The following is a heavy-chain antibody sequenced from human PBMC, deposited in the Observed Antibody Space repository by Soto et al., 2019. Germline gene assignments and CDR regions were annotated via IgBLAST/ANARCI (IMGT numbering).Heavy chain of an antibody. J-gene: IGHJ4*02. CDR1: GGSVTNSSYY. Sequence: SETLSLTCPVSGGSVTNSSYYWGWIRQSPGKGLEWIGSVYYRGRSYSKSSVKSRVTISVDTSKNRFSLSLNSVTASDTAVYFCVSQRTTVPTQAYVDYWGPGALVTVSS. D-gene: IGHD4-17*01. CDR3: VSQRTTVPTQAYVDY. CDR2: VYYRGRS. V-gene: IGHV4-39*01.